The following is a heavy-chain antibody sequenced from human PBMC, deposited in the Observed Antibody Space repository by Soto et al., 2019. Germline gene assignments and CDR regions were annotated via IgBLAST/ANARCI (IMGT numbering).Heavy chain of an antibody. CDR2: IIPIFGTA. CDR1: GGTFSSYA. Sequence: QVQLVQSGAEVKKPGSSVKVSCKASGGTFSSYAISWVRQAPGQGLEWMGGIIPIFGTANYAQKFQGGVTITADESTSTAYMELSSLRSEDTAVYYCARAYCSGGSCYHYYYFDYWGQGTLVTVSS. J-gene: IGHJ4*02. CDR3: ARAYCSGGSCYHYYYFDY. V-gene: IGHV1-69*01. D-gene: IGHD2-15*01.